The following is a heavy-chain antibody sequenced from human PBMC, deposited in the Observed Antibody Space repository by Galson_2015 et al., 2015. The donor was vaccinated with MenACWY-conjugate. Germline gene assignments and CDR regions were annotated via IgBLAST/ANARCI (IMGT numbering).Heavy chain of an antibody. V-gene: IGHV3-64D*06. CDR2: INSNGGRT. CDR3: VSQVLSVPTY. Sequence: SLRLSCAASGFTFSSYAMHWVRQAPGKGLEYVSAINSNGGRTYYADSVKGRFTISRDNSKNTLYLQMSSLRAEDTAVYYCVSQVLSVPTYWGQGTLVTVSS. CDR1: GFTFSSYA. D-gene: IGHD2-8*02. J-gene: IGHJ4*02.